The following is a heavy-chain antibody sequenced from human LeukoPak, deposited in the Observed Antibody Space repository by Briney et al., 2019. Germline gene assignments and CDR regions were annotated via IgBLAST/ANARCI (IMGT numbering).Heavy chain of an antibody. Sequence: ASVKVSCRASGGTFSSYAISWVRQAPGQGLEWMGRIIPIFGTANYAQKFQGRVTIITDESTSTAYMELSSLRSEDTAVYYCARVHHKYNWFDPWGQGTLVTVSS. CDR3: ARVHHKYNWFDP. V-gene: IGHV1-69*05. D-gene: IGHD1-14*01. J-gene: IGHJ5*02. CDR2: IIPIFGTA. CDR1: GGTFSSYA.